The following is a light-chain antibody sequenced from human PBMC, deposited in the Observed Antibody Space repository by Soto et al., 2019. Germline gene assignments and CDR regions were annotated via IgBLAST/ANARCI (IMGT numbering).Light chain of an antibody. CDR1: SSDVGGYNY. CDR2: EVN. Sequence: QSVLTQPPSASGSPGQSVTISCTGTSSDVGGYNYVSWYQHHPGKAPKLMIYEVNKRPSEVPDRFSASKSGNTAPLTVSGLQAEDEADYYCSSYAGSNNLVFGTGTKVTVL. V-gene: IGLV2-8*01. J-gene: IGLJ1*01. CDR3: SSYAGSNNLV.